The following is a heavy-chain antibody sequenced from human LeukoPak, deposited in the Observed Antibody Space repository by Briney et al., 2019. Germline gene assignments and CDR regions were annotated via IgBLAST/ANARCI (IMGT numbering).Heavy chain of an antibody. CDR2: ISISSGII. D-gene: IGHD6-25*01. J-gene: IGHJ4*02. CDR1: GFTFSSYS. V-gene: IGHV3-48*01. Sequence: GGSLRLSCAASGFTFSSYSMNWVRQAPGKGLEWVSYISISSGIIYYADSVKGRFTISRDNAKNSLYLQMNSLRSDDTAVYYCAGRQSRLFDYWGQGTLVTVSS. CDR3: AGRQSRLFDY.